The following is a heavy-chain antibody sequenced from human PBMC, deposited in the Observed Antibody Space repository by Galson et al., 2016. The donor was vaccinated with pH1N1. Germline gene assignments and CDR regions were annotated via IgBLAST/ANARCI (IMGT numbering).Heavy chain of an antibody. D-gene: IGHD4-17*01. Sequence: SLRLSCAAFEFTLQTYPMSWVRQVPGKGLEWVANINQDGTEKNYVDSVKGRCIISRDVAKNSLYLQMSRQTAADTATYCCSRDGDRRGDYRPWGDYWGQGSLVIVSS. CDR2: INQDGTEK. CDR3: SRDGDRRGDYRPWGDY. CDR1: EFTLQTYP. V-gene: IGHV3-7*03. J-gene: IGHJ4*02.